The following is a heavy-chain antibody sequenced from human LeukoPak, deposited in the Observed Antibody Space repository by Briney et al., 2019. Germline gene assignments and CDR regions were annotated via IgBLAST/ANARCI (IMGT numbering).Heavy chain of an antibody. Sequence: ASVKVSCKASGYTFTGYYMHWVRQAPGQGLEWMGWINPNSGGTNYAQKFQGRVTMTRDTSISTAYMELSRLRSDDTVVYYCARAKVVTARIDYWGQGTLVTVSS. CDR1: GYTFTGYY. CDR2: INPNSGGT. J-gene: IGHJ4*02. CDR3: ARAKVVTARIDY. V-gene: IGHV1-2*02. D-gene: IGHD2-21*02.